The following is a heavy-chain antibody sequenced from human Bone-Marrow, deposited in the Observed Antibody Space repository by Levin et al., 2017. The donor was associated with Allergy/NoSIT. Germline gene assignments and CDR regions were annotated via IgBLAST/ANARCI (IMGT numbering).Heavy chain of an antibody. J-gene: IGHJ3*02. CDR1: GFILGNYG. D-gene: IGHD2-21*01. CDR2: ISGSST. Sequence: AGGSLRLSCVASGFILGNYGMCWVRQAPGKGLEWLSGISGSSTFYAESVKGRSTISRDNSKNTLYLQMMSLRAEDTAIYYCAPLYSDHFDIWGPGTVVTVSS. CDR3: APLYSDHFDI. V-gene: IGHV3-23*01.